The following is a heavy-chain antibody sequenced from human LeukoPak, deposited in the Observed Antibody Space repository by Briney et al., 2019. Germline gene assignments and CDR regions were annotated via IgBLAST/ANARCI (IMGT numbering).Heavy chain of an antibody. CDR2: IYSGGST. J-gene: IGHJ3*02. CDR3: ARDMTCYGSRGDACDI. Sequence: GGSLRLSCAASGFTVSSNYMSWVRQAPGKGLEWVSVIYSGGSTYYADSVKGRFTISRDNSKNTLYLQMNSLRAEDTAVYYCARDMTCYGSRGDACDIWAQGTMVTVSS. D-gene: IGHD5-18*01. CDR1: GFTVSSNY. V-gene: IGHV3-53*01.